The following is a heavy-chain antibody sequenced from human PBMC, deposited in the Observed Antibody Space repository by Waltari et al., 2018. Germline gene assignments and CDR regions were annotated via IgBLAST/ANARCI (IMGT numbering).Heavy chain of an antibody. J-gene: IGHJ4*02. D-gene: IGHD2-15*01. CDR2: IRYDGSNK. CDR1: GFTFSSYG. CDR3: AKARSGSLFDY. V-gene: IGHV3-30*02. Sequence: QVQLVESGGGVVQPGGSLRLSCAASGFTFSSYGMHWVRQAPGKGLEWVAFIRYDGSNKYYADSVKGRFTISRDNSKNTLYLQMNSLRAEDTAVYYCAKARSGSLFDYWGQGTLLTVSS.